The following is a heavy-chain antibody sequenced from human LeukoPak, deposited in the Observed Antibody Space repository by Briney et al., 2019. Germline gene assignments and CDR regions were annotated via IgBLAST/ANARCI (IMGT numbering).Heavy chain of an antibody. J-gene: IGHJ4*02. V-gene: IGHV3-23*01. CDR1: GFTFSSYA. Sequence: GGSLRLSCAASGFTFSSYAMSWVRQAPGKRLEWVSAISGSGGSTYYADSVKGRFTISRDNSKNTLYLQMNSLRAEDTAVYYCAKILFGDSSGSHFDYWGQGTLVTVSS. D-gene: IGHD3-22*01. CDR3: AKILFGDSSGSHFDY. CDR2: ISGSGGST.